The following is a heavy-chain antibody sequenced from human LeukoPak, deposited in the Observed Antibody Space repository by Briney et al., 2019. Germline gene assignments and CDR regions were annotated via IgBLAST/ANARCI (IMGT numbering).Heavy chain of an antibody. CDR3: AKEMITFGGVIAN. D-gene: IGHD3-16*02. J-gene: IGHJ4*02. V-gene: IGHV3-23*01. Sequence: PGGSLRLSCAASGFTFSSNAMNWVRQAPGKGLEWVSTLSGSGYSIYYADSVKGRFTISRDNSKNTLYLQMNSLRAEDTAVYYCAKEMITFGGVIANWGQGTLVTVSS. CDR1: GFTFSSNA. CDR2: LSGSGYSI.